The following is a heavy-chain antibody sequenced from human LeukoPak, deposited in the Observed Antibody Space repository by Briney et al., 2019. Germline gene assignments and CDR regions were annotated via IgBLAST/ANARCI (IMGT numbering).Heavy chain of an antibody. Sequence: ASVKVSCKASGYTFTGYYMHWVRQAPGQGLEWMGWMNPNSGNTGYAQKFQGRVTITRNTSISTAYMELSSLRSEDTAVYYCARGYCSSTSCYAGSYYYYYMDVWGKGTTVTVSS. CDR3: ARGYCSSTSCYAGSYYYYYMDV. J-gene: IGHJ6*03. D-gene: IGHD2-2*01. CDR1: GYTFTGYY. V-gene: IGHV1-8*03. CDR2: MNPNSGNT.